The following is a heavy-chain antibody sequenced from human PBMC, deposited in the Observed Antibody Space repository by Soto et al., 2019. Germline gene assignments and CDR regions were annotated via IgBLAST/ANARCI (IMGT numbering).Heavy chain of an antibody. D-gene: IGHD6-19*01. CDR2: IDHSGST. CDR3: ARGWTTYISGWLDF. J-gene: IGHJ4*02. V-gene: IGHV4-34*01. Sequence: PSETLSLTCAVDGGSFSGYYWSWIRQPPGKGLEWIGEIDHSGSTNYNPSLKSRVTISVDTSKNQFSLKLSSVTAADTAVYYCARGWTTYISGWLDFWGQGTLVTVSS. CDR1: GGSFSGYY.